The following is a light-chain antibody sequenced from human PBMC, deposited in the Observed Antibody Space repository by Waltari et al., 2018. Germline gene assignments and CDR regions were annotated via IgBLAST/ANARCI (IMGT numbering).Light chain of an antibody. Sequence: QSILTQPPSVSGAPGQTVTISRTGSWSNLGSRAVHWYLQLPGAAPIPPIYRNNIRTSGVPDRLSGSKSGTSASLAITGLQAEDEADYYCQSYDISLSAYVFGTGTRVTVL. CDR3: QSYDISLSAYV. CDR1: WSNLGSRA. CDR2: RNN. V-gene: IGLV1-40*01. J-gene: IGLJ1*01.